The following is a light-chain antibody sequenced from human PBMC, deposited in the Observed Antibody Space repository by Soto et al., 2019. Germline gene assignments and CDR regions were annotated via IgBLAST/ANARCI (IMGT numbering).Light chain of an antibody. CDR2: AAY. CDR1: QSISSY. V-gene: IGKV1-39*01. CDR3: QQSYSTLTWT. J-gene: IGKJ1*01. Sequence: IQRTESPSRLSASVGDRDTITRRSSQSISSYLNWYQEKPGKAPKLMXYAAYSLQSGVPSRFSGSGSGTDFTLTISSLQPEDFATYYCQQSYSTLTWTCGQGTQVDIK.